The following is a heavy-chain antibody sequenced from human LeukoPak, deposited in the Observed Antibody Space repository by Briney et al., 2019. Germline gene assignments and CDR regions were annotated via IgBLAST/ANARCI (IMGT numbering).Heavy chain of an antibody. J-gene: IGHJ6*02. Sequence: ASVKVSCKASGYTFTTYDINWVRQATGQGLEWMGWMNPNSGNTGYAQKFQGRVTMTRNTSISTAYMELSSLRSEDTAVYYCATARRWFGELLSYGMDVWGQGTTVTVSS. CDR2: MNPNSGNT. V-gene: IGHV1-8*01. D-gene: IGHD3-10*01. CDR3: ATARRWFGELLSYGMDV. CDR1: GYTFTTYD.